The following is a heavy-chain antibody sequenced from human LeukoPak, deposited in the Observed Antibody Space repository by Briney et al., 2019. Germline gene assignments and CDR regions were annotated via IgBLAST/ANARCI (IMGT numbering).Heavy chain of an antibody. CDR1: GFTFSNYA. CDR3: AKDPYASGWYGGFDY. V-gene: IGHV3-33*06. Sequence: GRSLRLSCAASGFTFSNYAVHWVRQAPGKGLEWVTVIYYDGSNEYYADSVKGRFAISRDNSKNVVYLQMNSLRADDTAVYYCAKDPYASGWYGGFDYWGQGTLVTVSS. CDR2: IYYDGSNE. D-gene: IGHD6-19*01. J-gene: IGHJ4*02.